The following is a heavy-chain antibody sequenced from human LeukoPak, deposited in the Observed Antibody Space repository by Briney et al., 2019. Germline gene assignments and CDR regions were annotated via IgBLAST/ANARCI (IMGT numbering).Heavy chain of an antibody. Sequence: SETLSRTCAVYGGSFSGYYWSWIRQPPGKGLEWIGEINHSGSTNYNPSLKGRVTISVDTSKNQFSLKLSSVTAADTAVYYCARLRRVYRKVWFGPPQYWGQGTLVTVSS. D-gene: IGHD3-10*01. V-gene: IGHV4-34*01. J-gene: IGHJ4*02. CDR3: ARLRRVYRKVWFGPPQY. CDR2: INHSGST. CDR1: GGSFSGYY.